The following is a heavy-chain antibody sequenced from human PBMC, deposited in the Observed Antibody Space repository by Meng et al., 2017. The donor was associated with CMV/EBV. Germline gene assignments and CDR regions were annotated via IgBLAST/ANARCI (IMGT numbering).Heavy chain of an antibody. CDR3: ARDQTVTIGNNYYGMDV. V-gene: IGHV3-21*01. CDR1: GFTFSSYS. D-gene: IGHD4-11*01. Sequence: GESLRLSCAASGFTFSSYSMNWVRQAPGKGLEWVSSISSSSSYIYYADSVKGRFTISRDNAKHSLYLQMNSLRAEDTAVYYCARDQTVTIGNNYYGMDVWGQGTTVTVSS. CDR2: ISSSSSYI. J-gene: IGHJ6*02.